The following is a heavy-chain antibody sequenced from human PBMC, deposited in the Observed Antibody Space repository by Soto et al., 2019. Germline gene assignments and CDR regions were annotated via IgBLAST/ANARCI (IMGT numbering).Heavy chain of an antibody. CDR1: GVRLISYG. CDR2: ISKSDYT. D-gene: IGHD2-2*01. CDR3: AREDSIIIPAVSEF. V-gene: IGHV3-21*01. J-gene: IGHJ4*02. Sequence: ERSLRRSXTVSGVRLISYGINWVRQAPGKGLERVSWISKSDYTYYSDSVKGRFAISRDNAKSSVSLQMNNLRVEDPAVYYCAREDSIIIPAVSEFWGQRTLV.